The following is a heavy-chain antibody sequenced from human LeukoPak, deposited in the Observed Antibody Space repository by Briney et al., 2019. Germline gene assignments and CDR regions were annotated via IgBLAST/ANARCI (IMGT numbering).Heavy chain of an antibody. CDR3: AKGGGRIAVAGTVYFDC. D-gene: IGHD6-19*01. J-gene: IGHJ4*02. CDR2: ISGSGGST. CDR1: GFTFSSYA. V-gene: IGHV3-23*01. Sequence: PGGSLRLSCAASGFTFSSYAMSWVRQAPGRGLEWVSAISGSGGSTYYADSVKGRFTISRDNSKNTLYLQMNSLRAEDTAVYYCAKGGGRIAVAGTVYFDCWGQGSLVTVSS.